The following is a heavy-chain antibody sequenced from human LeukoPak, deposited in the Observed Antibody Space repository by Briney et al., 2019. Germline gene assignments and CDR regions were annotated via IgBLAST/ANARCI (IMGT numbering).Heavy chain of an antibody. CDR3: ARPRCSGGSCYSV. CDR2: IYYSGST. V-gene: IGHV4-39*01. J-gene: IGHJ4*02. D-gene: IGHD2-15*01. Sequence: SETLSLTCTVSGGSISSSSYYWGWIRQPPGKGLEWIGSIYYSGSTYYNPSLKSRVTISVDTSKNQFSLKLSSVTAAATAVYYCARPRCSGGSCYSVWGQGTLVTVSS. CDR1: GGSISSSSYY.